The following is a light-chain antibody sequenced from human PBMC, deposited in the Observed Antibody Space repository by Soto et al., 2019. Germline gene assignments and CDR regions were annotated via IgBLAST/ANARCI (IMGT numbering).Light chain of an antibody. CDR1: QSISSW. Sequence: DIQMTQSPSTLSASVGDRVTITCRASQSISSWLAWYQQKPGKAPKLLIYKASSLESGVPSRFSGSGSVTEITLTISSLQSDDFATYYCQQYNRYPYTFGQGTELEIK. J-gene: IGKJ2*01. V-gene: IGKV1-5*03. CDR2: KAS. CDR3: QQYNRYPYT.